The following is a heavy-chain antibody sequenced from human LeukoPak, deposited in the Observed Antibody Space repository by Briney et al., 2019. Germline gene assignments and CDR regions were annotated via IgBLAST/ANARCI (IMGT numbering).Heavy chain of an antibody. D-gene: IGHD1-26*01. J-gene: IGHJ4*02. V-gene: IGHV3-23*01. Sequence: GGSLRLSCAASGFTFSSYGMSWVRQAPGKGLEWVSGVSGSGGSTYYGDSVKGRFTISRDNSKNSLYLQMNSLRAEDTVVYYCARVLSSGSYYFDYWGQGTLVTVSS. CDR2: VSGSGGST. CDR1: GFTFSSYG. CDR3: ARVLSSGSYYFDY.